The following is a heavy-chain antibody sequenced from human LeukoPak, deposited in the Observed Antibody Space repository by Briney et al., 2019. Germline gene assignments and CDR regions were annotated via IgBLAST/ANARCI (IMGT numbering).Heavy chain of an antibody. V-gene: IGHV4-39*07. D-gene: IGHD4-17*01. CDR2: IYHSGNT. J-gene: IGHJ4*02. CDR1: GGSISSSSYC. Sequence: PSETLSLTCTVSGGSISSSSYCWGWIRQPPGKGLEWIGSIYHSGNTIYNPSLKSRVTISFDPSKNQFSLKLSSVTAADTAVYYCAREETTVTTCFDYWGQGTLVTVSS. CDR3: AREETTVTTCFDY.